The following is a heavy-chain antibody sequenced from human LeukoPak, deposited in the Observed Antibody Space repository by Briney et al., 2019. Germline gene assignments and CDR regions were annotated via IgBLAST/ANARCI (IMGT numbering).Heavy chain of an antibody. CDR1: GYTFTGYY. CDR2: INPNSGGT. CDR3: ARDKRVYYGSGSQY. Sequence: SVKVSCKASGYTFTGYYMHWVRQAPGQGLEWMGRINPNSGGTNYAQKFQGRVAMTRDTSISTAYMELSRLRSDDTAVYYCARDKRVYYGSGSQYWGQGTLVTVSS. D-gene: IGHD3-10*01. V-gene: IGHV1-2*06. J-gene: IGHJ4*02.